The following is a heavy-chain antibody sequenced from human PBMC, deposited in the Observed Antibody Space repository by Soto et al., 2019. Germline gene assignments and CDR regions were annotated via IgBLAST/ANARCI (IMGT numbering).Heavy chain of an antibody. CDR3: XHGSGWLSDY. J-gene: IGHJ4*02. Sequence: QITLKESGPTLVKPTQTLTLTCTFSGFSLSSPXXXXXWIRQPPGKALEWLALIYWDDDKQYSPSLRSRLTXXXXXXXXXXXXXXXXXXXXXXXXXXXXHGSGWLSDYWGQGTLVTVSS. CDR1: GFSLSSPXXX. CDR2: IYWDDDK. V-gene: IGHV2-5*02. D-gene: IGHD6-19*01.